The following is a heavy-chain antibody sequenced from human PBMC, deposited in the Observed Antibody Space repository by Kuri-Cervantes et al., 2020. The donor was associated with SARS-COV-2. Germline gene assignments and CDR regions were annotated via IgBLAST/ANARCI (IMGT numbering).Heavy chain of an antibody. CDR3: ARASPVNWNYVQRFDP. Sequence: ASVKVSCKASGYTFTSYAMHWVRQAPGQRLEWMGWSNAGNGNTKYSQEFQGRVTITRDTSASTAYMELSSLRSEDTAVYYCARASPVNWNYVQRFDPWGQGTLVTVSS. CDR2: SNAGNGNT. D-gene: IGHD1-7*01. J-gene: IGHJ5*02. V-gene: IGHV1-3*02. CDR1: GYTFTSYA.